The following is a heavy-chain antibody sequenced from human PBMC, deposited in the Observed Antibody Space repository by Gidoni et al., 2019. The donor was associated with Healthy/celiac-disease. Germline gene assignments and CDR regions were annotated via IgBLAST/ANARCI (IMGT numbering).Heavy chain of an antibody. CDR1: GFTFSSYS. V-gene: IGHV3-64D*06. Sequence: EVQLVESGGGLVQPGGSLRLSCSASGFTFSSYSVNWVRQAPGKGLGYVSAISSNGGSTYYADSVKGRFTISRDNSKNTLYLQMSSLRAEDTAVYYCVKQGFNWNDGESYYYYMDVWGKGTTVTVSS. J-gene: IGHJ6*03. CDR2: ISSNGGST. D-gene: IGHD1-20*01. CDR3: VKQGFNWNDGESYYYYMDV.